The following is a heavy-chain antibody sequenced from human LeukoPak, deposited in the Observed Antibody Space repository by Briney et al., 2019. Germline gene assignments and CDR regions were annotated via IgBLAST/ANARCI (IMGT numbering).Heavy chain of an antibody. J-gene: IGHJ4*02. CDR1: GFSFSSYV. CDR3: AKRQLGHIDY. D-gene: IGHD6-6*01. CDR2: ISQNGDNT. V-gene: IGHV3-64D*06. Sequence: GGSLRLSCSVSGFSFSSYVLHWVRQAPGKGLESVSGISQNGDNTYYADSVKGRFTISKDNSENTLYLQMNSLRPEDTAVYYCAKRQLGHIDYWGQGTLVIVSS.